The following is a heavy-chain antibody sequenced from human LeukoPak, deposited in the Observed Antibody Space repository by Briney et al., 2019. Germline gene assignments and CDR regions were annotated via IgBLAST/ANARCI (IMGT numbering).Heavy chain of an antibody. CDR2: IIPIFGTA. CDR3: AVKAPVTGTTPDAFDI. CDR1: GGTFSSYA. J-gene: IGHJ3*02. D-gene: IGHD1-7*01. Sequence: SVKVSCKASGGTFSSYAISWVRQAPGQGLEWMGGIIPIFGTANYAQKFQGRVTITTDESTSTAYMELSSLRSEDTAVYCCAVKAPVTGTTPDAFDIWGQGTMVTVSS. V-gene: IGHV1-69*05.